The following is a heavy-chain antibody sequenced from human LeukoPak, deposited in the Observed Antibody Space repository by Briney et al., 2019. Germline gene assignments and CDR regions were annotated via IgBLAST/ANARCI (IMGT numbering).Heavy chain of an antibody. J-gene: IGHJ4*02. Sequence: SETLSLTCTVSGGSISSYYWSWIRQPPGKGLEWIGYIYYSGSTNYNPSLKSRVTISVDTSKNQFSLKLSSVTAADTAVYYCAGFLGGGYYSDYWGQGTLVTVSS. CDR1: GGSISSYY. CDR2: IYYSGST. V-gene: IGHV4-59*01. D-gene: IGHD2-15*01. CDR3: AGFLGGGYYSDY.